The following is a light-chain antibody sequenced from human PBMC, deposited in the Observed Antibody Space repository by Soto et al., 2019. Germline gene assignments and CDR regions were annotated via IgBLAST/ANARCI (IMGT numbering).Light chain of an antibody. CDR1: QSVISSH. J-gene: IGKJ1*01. V-gene: IGKV3-20*01. CDR3: QQYDSLPLT. Sequence: EIVLTQSPGTLSLSPGERATLSCRASQSVISSHLAWYQQKPGQAPRLLIYGASSRATGIPDRFSGSGSGTDFTLTISRLEPEDFAVYYCQQYDSLPLTFGPGTKVEIK. CDR2: GAS.